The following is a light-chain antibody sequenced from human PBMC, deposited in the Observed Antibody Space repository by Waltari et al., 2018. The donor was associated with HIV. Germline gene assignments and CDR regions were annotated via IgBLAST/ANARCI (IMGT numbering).Light chain of an antibody. CDR3: QQYYNWPPWT. J-gene: IGKJ1*01. Sequence: EIVMTQSPATLSVSPGERPTLSCRANHGVSSSLAWYQQGPVQAPRLLIYGAPTRAAGIPARFSGSGSGTEFTLTISSLQSEDFALYYCQQYYNWPPWTFGQGTKVEIK. CDR2: GAP. CDR1: HGVSSS. V-gene: IGKV3-15*01.